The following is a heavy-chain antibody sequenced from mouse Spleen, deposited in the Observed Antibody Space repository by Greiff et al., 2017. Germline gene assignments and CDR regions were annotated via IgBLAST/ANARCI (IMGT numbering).Heavy chain of an antibody. D-gene: IGHD2-2*01. V-gene: IGHV1S34*01. J-gene: IGHJ4*01. CDR3: AREIYYGYDNYAMDY. CDR1: GYSFTGYY. Sequence: LVKTGASVKISCKASGYSFTGYYMHWVKQSHGKSLEWIGYISCYNGATSYNQKFKGKATFTVDTSYSTAYMQFNSLTSEDSAVYYCAREIYYGYDNYAMDYWGQGTSVTVSS. CDR2: ISCYNGAT.